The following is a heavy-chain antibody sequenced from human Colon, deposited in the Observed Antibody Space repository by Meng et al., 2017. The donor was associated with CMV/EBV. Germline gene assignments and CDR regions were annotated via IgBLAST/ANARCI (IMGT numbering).Heavy chain of an antibody. J-gene: IGHJ4*02. Sequence: IQWQVLGSAPEKHTPTLSLTFTFSGFSLTSTGAGVDWVRQAPGKGLELLALIHWDDDKRYSPSLKNRLNITKDTSNIQVVLSMTDLDPSDTGTFYCARKSLTLLADWGQGALVTVSS. CDR1: GFSLTSTGAG. CDR3: ARKSLTLLAD. D-gene: IGHD2-8*02. CDR2: IHWDDDK. V-gene: IGHV2-5*02.